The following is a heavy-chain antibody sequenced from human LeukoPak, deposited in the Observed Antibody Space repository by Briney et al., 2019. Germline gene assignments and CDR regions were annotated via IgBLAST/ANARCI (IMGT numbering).Heavy chain of an antibody. J-gene: IGHJ5*02. CDR1: GGSISSYY. CDR3: ARHVACSSTSCYTHWFDP. Sequence: SETLSLTCTVSGGSISSYYWSWIRQPPGKGLEWIGYIYYSGSTNYNPSLKSRVTISVDTSKNQFSLKLSSVTAADTAVYYCARHVACSSTSCYTHWFDPWGQGTLVTVSS. D-gene: IGHD2-2*02. V-gene: IGHV4-59*08. CDR2: IYYSGST.